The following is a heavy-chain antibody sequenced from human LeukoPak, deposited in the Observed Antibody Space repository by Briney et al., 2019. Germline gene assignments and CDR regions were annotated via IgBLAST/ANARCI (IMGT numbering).Heavy chain of an antibody. CDR3: ARVGYSCYEFDY. D-gene: IGHD5-12*01. Sequence: ASVTVSCKASGGTFSSYAISWVRQAPGQGLEWMGRIIPILGIANYAQKFQGRVTITADKSTSTAYMELSSLRSEDTAVYYCARVGYSCYEFDYWGQGTLVTVSS. J-gene: IGHJ4*02. CDR2: IIPILGIA. CDR1: GGTFSSYA. V-gene: IGHV1-69*04.